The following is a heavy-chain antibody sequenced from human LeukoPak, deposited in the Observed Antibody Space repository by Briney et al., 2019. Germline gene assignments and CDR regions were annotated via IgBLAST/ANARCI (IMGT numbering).Heavy chain of an antibody. CDR1: GFSFNSYA. Sequence: PGGSLRLSCAASGFSFNSYAMHWVRQAPGKGLEWVAVIWYDGSNKYYADSVKGRFTISRDNSKNTLYLQMNSLRAEDTAVYYCAREEWELLPTMLLSSWGQGTMVTVSS. CDR3: AREEWELLPTMLLSS. D-gene: IGHD1-26*01. CDR2: IWYDGSNK. J-gene: IGHJ3*01. V-gene: IGHV3-30*07.